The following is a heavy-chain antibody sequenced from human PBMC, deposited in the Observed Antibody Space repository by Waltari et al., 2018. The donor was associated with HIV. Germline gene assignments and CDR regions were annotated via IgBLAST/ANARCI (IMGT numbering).Heavy chain of an antibody. CDR2: INHSGST. CDR3: ARQGPSIAARPLLDY. J-gene: IGHJ4*02. Sequence: QVQLQQWGAGLLMPSETLSLTCAVYGGSFSGYSWSGIREPPGKGLEWIGEINHSGSTNYNPSLKSRVTISVDTSKNQFSLKLSSVTAADTAVYYCARQGPSIAARPLLDYWGQGTLVTVSS. V-gene: IGHV4-34*01. CDR1: GGSFSGYS. D-gene: IGHD6-6*01.